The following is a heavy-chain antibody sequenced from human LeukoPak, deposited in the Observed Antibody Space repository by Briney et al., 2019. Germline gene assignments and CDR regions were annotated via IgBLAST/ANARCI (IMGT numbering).Heavy chain of an antibody. CDR3: ASPHCSGGSCYDLPLDY. CDR1: GYPISSSCF. D-gene: IGHD2-15*01. Sequence: SETLSLTCAVSGYPISSSCFWGWIRQPPGKGLEWIGSIYHTGSIYYNPSLKSRVTVSVDRSKNQFSLRLNSVTAADTAVYYCASPHCSGGSCYDLPLDYWGQGALVTISS. CDR2: IYHTGSI. V-gene: IGHV4-38-2*01. J-gene: IGHJ4*02.